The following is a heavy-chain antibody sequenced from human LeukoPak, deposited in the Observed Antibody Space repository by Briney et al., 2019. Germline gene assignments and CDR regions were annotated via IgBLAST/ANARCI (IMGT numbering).Heavy chain of an antibody. Sequence: GGSLRLSCEASGFTLEDYGIHWVRQVPGKGLEWVSGVTWSSRSKKYADSVRGRFSISRDDANNSLFLQMNNLRPEDTALYYCAKDSSGSKRQFDYWGQGTLVTVSS. CDR3: AKDSSGSKRQFDY. V-gene: IGHV3-9*01. CDR2: VTWSSRSK. J-gene: IGHJ4*02. D-gene: IGHD2-15*01. CDR1: GFTLEDYG.